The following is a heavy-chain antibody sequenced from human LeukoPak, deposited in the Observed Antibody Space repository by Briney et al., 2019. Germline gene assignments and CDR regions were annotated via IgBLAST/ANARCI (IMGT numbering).Heavy chain of an antibody. CDR2: INPNSGGT. J-gene: IGHJ4*02. V-gene: IGHV1-2*02. Sequence: ASVKVSCKASGYTFTGYYMHWVRQAPGQGLEWMGWINPNSGGTNYAQKFQGRVTMTRDTSISTAYMELSRLRSDDTAVYYCARERSIVGATGVSSYWGQGTLVTVSS. D-gene: IGHD1-26*01. CDR3: ARERSIVGATGVSSY. CDR1: GYTFTGYY.